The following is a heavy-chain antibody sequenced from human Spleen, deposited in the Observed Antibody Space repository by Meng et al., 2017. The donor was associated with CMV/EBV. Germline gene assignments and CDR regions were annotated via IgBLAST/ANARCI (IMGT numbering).Heavy chain of an antibody. CDR2: ISDSGGSA. CDR3: ARGDPLTTDY. J-gene: IGHJ4*02. Sequence: GGSLRLSCAASGFTFSSYAMSWVRQAPEKGLEWVSSISDSGGSAYYADSVKGRFTISRDNAKNSLYLQMNSLRAEDTAVYYCARGDPLTTDYWGQGTLVTVSS. V-gene: IGHV3-23*01. CDR1: GFTFSSYA. D-gene: IGHD4-11*01.